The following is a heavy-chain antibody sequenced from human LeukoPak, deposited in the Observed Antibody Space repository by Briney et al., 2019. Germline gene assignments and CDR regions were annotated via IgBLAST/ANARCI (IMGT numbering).Heavy chain of an antibody. Sequence: GGSLRLSCAASGFTFSSYAMHWVRQAPGKGLEWVAVISYDGSNKYYADSVEGRFTISRDNSKNTLYLQMNSLRAEDTAVYYCASNGVASFYYFDYWGQGTLVTVSS. CDR3: ASNGVASFYYFDY. J-gene: IGHJ4*02. V-gene: IGHV3-30-3*01. D-gene: IGHD3-3*01. CDR2: ISYDGSNK. CDR1: GFTFSSYA.